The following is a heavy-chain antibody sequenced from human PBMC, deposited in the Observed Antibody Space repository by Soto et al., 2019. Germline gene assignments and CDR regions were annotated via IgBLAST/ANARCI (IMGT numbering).Heavy chain of an antibody. V-gene: IGHV4-30-2*01. CDR2: IYHSGSA. J-gene: IGHJ3*02. Sequence: PSETLSLTCAVSGGYISGGYYSWSLIRQPPGKGLEWIGFIYHSGSAYYNSSLKSRVTISVDRSKNHFFLTLTSVTAADTAVYYCAPYRKFFQIWGQGTKVT. CDR1: GGYISGGYYS. CDR3: APYRKFFQI.